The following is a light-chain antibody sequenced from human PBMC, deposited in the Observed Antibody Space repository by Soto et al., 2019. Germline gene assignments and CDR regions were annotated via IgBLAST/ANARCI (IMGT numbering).Light chain of an antibody. CDR1: SGHTNYA. Sequence: QSVLTQSPSASASLGASVKLTCTLSSGHTNYAIAWLQQQPEKGPRYFMKVHSDGSHAKGDGIPDRFSGSSSGAERYLTISSLQSEDEADYYCQTWGTGIVVFGGGTQLTVL. V-gene: IGLV4-69*01. J-gene: IGLJ2*01. CDR3: QTWGTGIVV. CDR2: VHSDGSH.